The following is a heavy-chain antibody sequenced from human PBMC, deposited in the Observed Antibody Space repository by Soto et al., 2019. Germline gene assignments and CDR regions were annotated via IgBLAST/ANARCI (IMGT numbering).Heavy chain of an antibody. J-gene: IGHJ4*02. Sequence: VQLMQSGAEVKQPGSSVKVSCKASGGTFSSHSINWVRQAPGQGLEWMGGIITLFGTANYAKNFQGRVTITADQTTSTAYMELNSLRSDDTAVYYCAREVGYGYFSAALLDWGQGTLVTVSS. D-gene: IGHD5-12*01. CDR1: GGTFSSHS. V-gene: IGHV1-69*01. CDR3: AREVGYGYFSAALLD. CDR2: IITLFGTA.